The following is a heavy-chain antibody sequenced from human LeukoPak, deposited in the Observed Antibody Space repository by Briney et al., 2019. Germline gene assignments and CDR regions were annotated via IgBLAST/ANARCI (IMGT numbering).Heavy chain of an antibody. CDR1: RFTFNSYA. Sequence: PGGSLRLCCAASRFTFNSYAMSWVRQAPGKGLEWVSVIGGSNGITFYVGSVKGRFTISRDNSKDTLYLQMNSLRAEDTAVYYCARNENSGWGYFDYWGQGTLVTVSS. V-gene: IGHV3-23*01. J-gene: IGHJ4*02. D-gene: IGHD5-12*01. CDR2: IGGSNGIT. CDR3: ARNENSGWGYFDY.